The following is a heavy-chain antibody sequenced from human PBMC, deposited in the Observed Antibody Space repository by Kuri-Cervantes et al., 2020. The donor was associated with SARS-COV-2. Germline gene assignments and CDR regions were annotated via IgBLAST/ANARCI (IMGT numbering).Heavy chain of an antibody. J-gene: IGHJ4*02. CDR2: ISGNGGST. CDR1: GFTFSSYA. Sequence: GESLKISCAASGFTFSSYAMSWVRQAPGKGLEWVSAISGNGGSTYYADSVKGRFTISREKSKNTLYLKMNSLRAEDTAVYYGARYRGIAVAVCFDYWGQGTLVTVSS. V-gene: IGHV3-23*01. CDR3: ARYRGIAVAVCFDY. D-gene: IGHD6-19*01.